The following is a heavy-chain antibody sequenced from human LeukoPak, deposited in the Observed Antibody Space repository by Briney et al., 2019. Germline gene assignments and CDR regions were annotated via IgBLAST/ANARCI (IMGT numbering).Heavy chain of an antibody. CDR1: GSDMSSVY. Sequence: PLETLFLTCTVTGSDMSSVYWIWSGQPPGKGLEWIGYVYYSGSTNYNPSLKSRVSISVDTSKNQFSLNLSSVSVSFTDVYYCAASRQWLVILDYWGQGTLVTVSS. J-gene: IGHJ4*02. CDR2: VYYSGST. V-gene: IGHV4-59*08. CDR3: AASRQWLVILDY. D-gene: IGHD6-19*01.